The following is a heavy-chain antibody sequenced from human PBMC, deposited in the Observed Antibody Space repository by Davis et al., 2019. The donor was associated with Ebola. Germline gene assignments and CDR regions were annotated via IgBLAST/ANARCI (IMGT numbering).Heavy chain of an antibody. CDR2: INQHGTER. J-gene: IGHJ6*02. CDR3: GKDVQAGGLDV. D-gene: IGHD3-10*01. Sequence: GESLKISCAGSGFTFPSYWMNWVRQAPGKGLEWVANINQHGTERNYVDSVKGRFTISRDNAKNFLYLQMNSLRVEDTALYYCGKDVQAGGLDVWGQGTTVTVSS. CDR1: GFTFPSYW. V-gene: IGHV3-7*03.